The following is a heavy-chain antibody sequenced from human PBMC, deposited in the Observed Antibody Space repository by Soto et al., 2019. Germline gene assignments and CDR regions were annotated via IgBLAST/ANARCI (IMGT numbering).Heavy chain of an antibody. CDR3: AAGGIFAVVEADNWFDP. D-gene: IGHD3-3*01. V-gene: IGHV5-51*01. Sequence: GESLKISCKGSGYRFASNWIGWVRQLPGKGLEWMGIIYPHDSETKYSPSFQGQVTISVDKSISTAYLQWSGLKASDSAMYYCAAGGIFAVVEADNWFDPWGPGTLVTVSS. J-gene: IGHJ5*02. CDR2: IYPHDSET. CDR1: GYRFASNW.